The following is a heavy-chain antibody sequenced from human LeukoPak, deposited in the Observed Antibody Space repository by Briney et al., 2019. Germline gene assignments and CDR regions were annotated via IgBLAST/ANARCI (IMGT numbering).Heavy chain of an antibody. CDR2: IYHSGST. V-gene: IGHV4-30-2*01. D-gene: IGHD2-21*02. J-gene: IGHJ1*01. CDR1: GGSISGGGYS. CDR3: AKTPTDIPGRGYFQH. Sequence: PSQTLSLTCAVSGGSISGGGYSWSWIRQPPGKGLEWIGYIYHSGSTYYNPSLKSRVTISVDRSKNQFSLKLSSVTAADTAVYYCAKTPTDIPGRGYFQHWGQGTLVTVSS.